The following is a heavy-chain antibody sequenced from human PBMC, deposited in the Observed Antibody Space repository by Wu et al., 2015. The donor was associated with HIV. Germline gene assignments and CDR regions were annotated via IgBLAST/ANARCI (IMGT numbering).Heavy chain of an antibody. Sequence: QVQLVQSGAEVKKPGSSVKVSCKASGDIFSKYAINWVRQVPGQGLEWMGGVTPMFGTTNYAQKFQGRVTITSDVYTSTAYMEMSSLRSEDTAIYYCARELEDPAIMVRAGFDPWGQGTLVTVSS. V-gene: IGHV1-69*05. CDR2: VTPMFGTT. J-gene: IGHJ5*02. CDR1: GDIFSKYA. CDR3: ARELEDPAIMVRAGFDP. D-gene: IGHD3-10*01.